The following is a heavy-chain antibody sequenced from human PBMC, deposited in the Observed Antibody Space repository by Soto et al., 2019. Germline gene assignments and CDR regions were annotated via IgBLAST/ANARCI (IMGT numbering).Heavy chain of an antibody. CDR2: INGGSSVI. V-gene: IGHV3-11*06. D-gene: IGHD1-1*01. CDR1: GFSFSDFY. CDR3: TRDQRLVDV. J-gene: IGHJ6*02. Sequence: GGSLRLSCAASGFSFSDFYMTWIRQAPGKGLEWISYINGGSSVIKYADSVQGRFIISRDNARNSLYLQMNSLGAEDTAIYYCTRDQRLVDVWGPGTKVTVS.